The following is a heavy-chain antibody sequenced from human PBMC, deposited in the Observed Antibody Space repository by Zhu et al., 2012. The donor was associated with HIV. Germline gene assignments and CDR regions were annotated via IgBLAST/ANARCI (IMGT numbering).Heavy chain of an antibody. D-gene: IGHD6-19*01. J-gene: IGHJ4*02. CDR3: ARGVGSGWLPWGGTT. CDR2: INDSGST. CDR1: GGSFSNYY. V-gene: IGHV4-34*01. Sequence: QVQIQEWGTKLLKPSETLALTCAVSGGSFSNYYWSWIRQSPGKGLEWIGEINDSGSTNYNPSLKSRVTISRDTSKKQVSLRLSSVTAADTAMYYCARGVGSGWLPWGGTTWGQGTLVTVSS.